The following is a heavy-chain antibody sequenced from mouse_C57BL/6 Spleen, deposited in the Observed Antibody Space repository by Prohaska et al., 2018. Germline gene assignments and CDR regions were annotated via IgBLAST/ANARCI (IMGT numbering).Heavy chain of an antibody. CDR1: GFTFSDYG. Sequence: EVQLVESGGGLVKPGGSLKLSCAASGFTFSDYGMHWVRQAPEKWLELVAFIIIGISTIYYADTVKGRFTISRNNAKNTLFLQMTSLRSEDTAMYYCARPGYGSSYWYFDVWGTGTTVTVSS. CDR3: ARPGYGSSYWYFDV. V-gene: IGHV5-17*01. D-gene: IGHD1-1*01. J-gene: IGHJ1*03. CDR2: IIIGISTI.